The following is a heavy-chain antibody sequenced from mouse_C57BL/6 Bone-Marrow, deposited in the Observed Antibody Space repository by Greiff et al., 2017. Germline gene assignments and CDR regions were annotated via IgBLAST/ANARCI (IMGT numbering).Heavy chain of an antibody. Sequence: EVQLQQSGAELVRPGASVKLSCTASGFNIKDDYMHWVKQRPEQGLEWIGWIDPENGDTEYASKFQGKATITADTSSNTAYLQRSSRTSEDTAVYYCTTFYGSSYLRYVDVWGTGTTVTVSS. V-gene: IGHV14-4*01. CDR2: IDPENGDT. J-gene: IGHJ1*03. D-gene: IGHD1-1*01. CDR1: GFNIKDDY. CDR3: TTFYGSSYLRYVDV.